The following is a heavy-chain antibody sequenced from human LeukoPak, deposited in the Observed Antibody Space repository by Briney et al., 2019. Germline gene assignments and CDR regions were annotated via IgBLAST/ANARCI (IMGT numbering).Heavy chain of an antibody. CDR1: GFTFSDYY. V-gene: IGHV3-11*01. CDR2: ISSSGSTI. Sequence: AGGSLRLSCAASGFTFSDYYMSWIRQAPGKGLEWVSYISSSGSTIYYADSVKGRFTISRDNAKNSLYLQMNSLRAEDTAVYYCARPLRSGSDAFDIWGQGTIVTVSS. J-gene: IGHJ3*02. D-gene: IGHD5-12*01. CDR3: ARPLRSGSDAFDI.